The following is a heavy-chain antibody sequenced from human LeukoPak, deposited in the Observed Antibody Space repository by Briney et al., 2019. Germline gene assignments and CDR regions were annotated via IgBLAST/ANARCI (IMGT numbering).Heavy chain of an antibody. V-gene: IGHV1-2*02. J-gene: IGHJ6*02. Sequence: AASVKVSCKASGYTFTGYYMHWVRQAPGQGLEWMGWINPSSGGTNYAQKFQGRVTMTRDTSISTAYMELSRLRSDDTAVYYCARDQGSGWTYGMDVWGQGTTVTVSS. CDR1: GYTFTGYY. D-gene: IGHD6-19*01. CDR3: ARDQGSGWTYGMDV. CDR2: INPSSGGT.